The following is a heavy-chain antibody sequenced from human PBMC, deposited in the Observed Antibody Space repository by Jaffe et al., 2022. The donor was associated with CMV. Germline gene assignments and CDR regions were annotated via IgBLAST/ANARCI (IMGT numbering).Heavy chain of an antibody. CDR2: ISDSGDNT. V-gene: IGHV3-23*04. CDR1: GFTFSTYA. Sequence: EVQLVGSGGGFVQPGGSLRLSCAASGFTFSTYAMTWVRQAPGKGLEWVSAISDSGDNTYYADSVRGRFTISRDNSKNTLYLQMNSLRAEDTGVYYCASLTNYDLFADYNFSPRNWFAPWGQGTLVTVSS. D-gene: IGHD3-9*01. J-gene: IGHJ5*02. CDR3: ASLTNYDLFADYNFSPRNWFAP.